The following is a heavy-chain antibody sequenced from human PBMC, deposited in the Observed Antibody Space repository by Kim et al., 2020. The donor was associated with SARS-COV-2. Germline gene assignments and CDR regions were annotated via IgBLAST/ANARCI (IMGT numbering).Heavy chain of an antibody. D-gene: IGHD1-26*01. CDR1: GFTFGDYW. CDR2: INRDGSQK. J-gene: IGHJ3*02. Sequence: GGSLRLSCAASGFTFGDYWMPWVRQAPGKGLEWVSIINRDGSQKYYVDSVKGRFTISRDNAKNSLYLQMNSLTAEDTAVYYCARDSDLGGSRKAASDIRG. CDR3: ARDSDLGGSRKAASDI. V-gene: IGHV3-7*01.